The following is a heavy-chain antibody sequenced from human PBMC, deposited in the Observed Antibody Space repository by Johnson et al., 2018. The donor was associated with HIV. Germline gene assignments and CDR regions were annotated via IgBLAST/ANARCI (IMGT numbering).Heavy chain of an antibody. V-gene: IGHV3-30*04. J-gene: IGHJ3*02. D-gene: IGHD3-22*01. Sequence: QVQLVESGGGVVQPGRSLRLSCAASGFTFSSYAMHWVRQAPGKGLEWVAVISYDGSHKYYADSVKGRFIISRDIATNSLYLQMNSLRAEDTTVYYCAKELRPNSSGYYPYDAFDMWGQGTMVTVSS. CDR2: ISYDGSHK. CDR1: GFTFSSYA. CDR3: AKELRPNSSGYYPYDAFDM.